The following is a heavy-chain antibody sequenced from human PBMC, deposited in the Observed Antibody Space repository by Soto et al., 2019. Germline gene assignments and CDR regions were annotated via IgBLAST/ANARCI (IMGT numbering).Heavy chain of an antibody. D-gene: IGHD6-13*01. CDR1: GGSISRSSYF. CDR2: IYYSGSA. Sequence: SETLSLTCTVSGGSISRSSYFWGWIRQPPGKELEWIGTIYYSGSAYYNPSLKSRVTISVDTSKNQFSLKLTSVTAADTAVYYCARHGFQQLVPRSWFDPWGQGTLVTVSS. J-gene: IGHJ5*02. CDR3: ARHGFQQLVPRSWFDP. V-gene: IGHV4-39*01.